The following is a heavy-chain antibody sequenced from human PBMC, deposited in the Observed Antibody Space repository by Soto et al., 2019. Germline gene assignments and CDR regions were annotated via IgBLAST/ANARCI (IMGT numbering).Heavy chain of an antibody. V-gene: IGHV3-30-3*01. CDR2: MSYDRVNK. CDR3: ARDGRNAVHGRWFEP. Sequence: GGSLRLSCSGSGFTFSSYSMHWFRQAPGKGLEWVAVMSYDRVNKFYGDTVKGRFTVSRDNSKGTMYLQMNNLRFEDTATYYCARDGRNAVHGRWFEPWGQGTVVTVS. CDR1: GFTFSSYS. J-gene: IGHJ5*02. D-gene: IGHD2-8*01.